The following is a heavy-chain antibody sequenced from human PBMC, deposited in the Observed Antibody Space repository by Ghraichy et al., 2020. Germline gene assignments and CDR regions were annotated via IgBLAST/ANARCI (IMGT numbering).Heavy chain of an antibody. CDR1: GESVSDYY. CDR2: LNHVGRT. V-gene: IGHV4-34*01. CDR3: ARGRRYGGICYVGGCSYFYYMDV. D-gene: IGHD2-8*02. Sequence: SETLSLTCAVYGESVSDYYWSWIRQSPGKGLEWIGELNHVGRTNHNPSLKSRVTISMDTSKNQCSLTLSSVTAAATAVYYCARGRRYGGICYVGGCSYFYYMDVWGKGTTVTVSS. J-gene: IGHJ6*03.